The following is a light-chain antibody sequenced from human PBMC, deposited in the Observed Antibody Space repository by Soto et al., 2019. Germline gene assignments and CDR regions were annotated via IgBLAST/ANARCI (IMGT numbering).Light chain of an antibody. Sequence: QPPSASGSPGQSVTISCTGTSSGIGGYNYVSWYQQYPGRAHKLMIYEVTKRPSGVPDRFSGSKSGNTASLTVSGLQSEDEADYYCSSYAASNNFYFVFGGGTQLTVL. CDR2: EVT. CDR3: SSYAASNNFYFV. CDR1: SSGIGGYNY. V-gene: IGLV2-8*01. J-gene: IGLJ3*02.